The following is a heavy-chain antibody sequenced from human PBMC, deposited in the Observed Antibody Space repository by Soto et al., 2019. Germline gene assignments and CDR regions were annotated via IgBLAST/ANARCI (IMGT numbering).Heavy chain of an antibody. CDR1: GGSISSYY. V-gene: IGHV4-59*08. J-gene: IGHJ6*03. CDR3: ARLPRGYCSGGSCYGDYYYYYMDV. CDR2: IYYSGST. D-gene: IGHD2-15*01. Sequence: PSETLSLTCTVSGGSISSYYWSWIRQPPGKGLEWIGYIYYSGSTNYNPSLKSRFTISVDTSKNQFSLKLSSVTAADTAVYYCARLPRGYCSGGSCYGDYYYYYMDVWGKGTTVTVSS.